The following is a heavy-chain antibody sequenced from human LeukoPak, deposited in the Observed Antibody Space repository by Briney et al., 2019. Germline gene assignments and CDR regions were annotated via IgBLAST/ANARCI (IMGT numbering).Heavy chain of an antibody. CDR2: ISGSGGST. J-gene: IGHJ6*03. CDR3: AKVPLTWLVRDYYYMDV. V-gene: IGHV3-23*01. D-gene: IGHD2-21*01. CDR1: GFTFSSYA. Sequence: AGSLTLSCAASGFTFSSYAMSWIRQPPGKGLEWVSGISGSGGSTYYVDSVKGRFTICRDNSKNTLYLQMNSLRAEDTAEYYCAKVPLTWLVRDYYYMDVWGKGTTVTVSS.